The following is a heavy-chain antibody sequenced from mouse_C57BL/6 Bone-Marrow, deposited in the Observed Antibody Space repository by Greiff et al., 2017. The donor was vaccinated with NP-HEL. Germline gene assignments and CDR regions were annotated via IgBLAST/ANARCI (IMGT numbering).Heavy chain of an antibody. V-gene: IGHV5-6*01. CDR1: GFTFSSYG. CDR3: IKGAWFAY. Sequence: DVHLVESGGDLVKPGGSLKLSCAASGFTFSSYGMSWVRQTPDKRLEWVATISSGGSYTYYPDSVKGRFTISRDNAKNTLYLQMSSLKSEDTAMYYCIKGAWFAYWGQGTLVTVSA. D-gene: IGHD1-3*01. J-gene: IGHJ3*01. CDR2: ISSGGSYT.